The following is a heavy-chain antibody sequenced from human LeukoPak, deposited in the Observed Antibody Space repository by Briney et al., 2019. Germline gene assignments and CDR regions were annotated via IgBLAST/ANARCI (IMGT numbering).Heavy chain of an antibody. CDR1: GFTFSSYW. D-gene: IGHD3-10*01. Sequence: GSLRLSCAASGFTFSSYWMTWVRQPPGKGLERVANIKRDGSEKYYVDSVKGRFTISRDDAKSSLYLQMDSLRADDTAVYYCASHYYGSAYYFDSWGQGTLVTVSS. J-gene: IGHJ4*02. V-gene: IGHV3-7*01. CDR3: ASHYYGSAYYFDS. CDR2: IKRDGSEK.